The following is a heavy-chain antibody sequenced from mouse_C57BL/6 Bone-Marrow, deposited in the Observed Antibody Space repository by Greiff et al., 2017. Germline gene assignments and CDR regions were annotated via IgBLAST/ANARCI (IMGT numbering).Heavy chain of an antibody. J-gene: IGHJ2*01. CDR1: GFSLSTFGMG. CDR3: ARIENYYYGSSYVGYYFDY. V-gene: IGHV8-8*01. CDR2: IWWDDDK. D-gene: IGHD1-1*01. Sequence: QVTLKVSGPGILQPSQTLSLTCSFSGFSLSTFGMGVGWIRQPSGKGLEWLAHIWWDDDKYYNPALKSRLTISKDTSKNQVFLKIANVDTADTATYYCARIENYYYGSSYVGYYFDYWGQGTTRTVSS.